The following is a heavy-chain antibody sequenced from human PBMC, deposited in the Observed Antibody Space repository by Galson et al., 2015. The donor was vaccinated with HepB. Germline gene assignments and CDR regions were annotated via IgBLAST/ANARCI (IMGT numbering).Heavy chain of an antibody. V-gene: IGHV3-48*01. CDR3: TGIELRWGYWYFDY. CDR1: GFTFTSST. Sequence: SLRLSCAASGFTFTSSTMGWVRQAPGKGLKWVSSLSVHGDISYYEDSVKGRFIISRDNAKNLLYLQMNSLRAEDTAVDYWTGIELRWGYWYFDYWGQGSLVTVSP. J-gene: IGHJ4*02. D-gene: IGHD1-26*01. CDR2: LSVHGDIS.